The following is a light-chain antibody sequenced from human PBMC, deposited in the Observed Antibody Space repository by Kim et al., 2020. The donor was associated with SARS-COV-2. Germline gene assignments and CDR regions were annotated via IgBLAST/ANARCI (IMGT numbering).Light chain of an antibody. V-gene: IGLV3-1*01. CDR1: KLGDKY. CDR3: QAWDGSTWV. Sequence: SYELTQPPSVSVSPGQTASITCSGDKLGDKYACWYQQKPGQSPVLVIYQDSKRPSGIPERFSGSNSGNTATLTISGTQAMDEADYYCQAWDGSTWVFGGG. J-gene: IGLJ3*02. CDR2: QDS.